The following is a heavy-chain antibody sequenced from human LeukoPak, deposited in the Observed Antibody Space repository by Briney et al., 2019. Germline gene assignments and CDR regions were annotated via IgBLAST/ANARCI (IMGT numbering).Heavy chain of an antibody. D-gene: IGHD2-15*01. Sequence: ASVKVSCKASGGTFSSYTISWVRQAPGQGLEWMGRIIPILGIANYAQKFQGRVTITADKSTSIAYMELSSLRSEDTAVYYCARAPLYCSGGSCYGHYFDYWGQGTLVTVSS. CDR1: GGTFSSYT. J-gene: IGHJ4*02. V-gene: IGHV1-69*02. CDR2: IIPILGIA. CDR3: ARAPLYCSGGSCYGHYFDY.